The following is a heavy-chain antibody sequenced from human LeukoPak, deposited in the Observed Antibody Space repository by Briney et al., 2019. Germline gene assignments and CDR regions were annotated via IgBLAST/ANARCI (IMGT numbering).Heavy chain of an antibody. Sequence: GGSLRLSCAASGFTFSSYWMTWVRQAPGKGLEWVANINEDGSDKYYVDSVKGRFTVSRDNAKNSLYLQMNSLRAEDTAVYYCARGGYTFFWGQGTLVTVSS. CDR2: INEDGSDK. V-gene: IGHV3-7*01. CDR1: GFTFSSYW. D-gene: IGHD5-12*01. J-gene: IGHJ4*02. CDR3: ARGGYTFF.